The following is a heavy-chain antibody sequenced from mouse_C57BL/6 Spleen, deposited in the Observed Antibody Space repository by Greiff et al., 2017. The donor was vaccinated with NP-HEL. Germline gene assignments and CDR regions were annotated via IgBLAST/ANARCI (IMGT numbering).Heavy chain of an antibody. CDR3: ARAFYYYGSSLYYFDY. CDR1: GYTFTGYW. J-gene: IGHJ2*01. CDR2: ILPGSGST. V-gene: IGHV1-9*01. D-gene: IGHD1-1*01. Sequence: QVQLKESGAELMKPGASVKLSCKATGYTFTGYWIEWVKQRPGHGLEWIGEILPGSGSTNYNEKFKGKATFTADTSSNTAYMQLSSLTTEDSAIYYCARAFYYYGSSLYYFDYWGQGTTLTVSS.